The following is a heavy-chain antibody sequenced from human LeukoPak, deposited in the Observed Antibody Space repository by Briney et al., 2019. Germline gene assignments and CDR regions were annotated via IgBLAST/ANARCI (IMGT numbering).Heavy chain of an antibody. J-gene: IGHJ6*02. V-gene: IGHV1-18*01. CDR3: ARANALLWFGELLNPYYYYGMDV. D-gene: IGHD3-10*01. CDR2: ISAYNGNT. Sequence: ASVKVSCKASGYTFTSYGISWVRQAPGQGLEWMGWISAYNGNTNYAQKLQGRVTMTTDTSTSTAYMELRSLRSDDTAVYYCARANALLWFGELLNPYYYYGMDVWGQGTTVTVSS. CDR1: GYTFTSYG.